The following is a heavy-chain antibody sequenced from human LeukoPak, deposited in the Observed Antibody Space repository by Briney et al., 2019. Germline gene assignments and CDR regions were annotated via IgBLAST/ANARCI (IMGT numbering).Heavy chain of an antibody. V-gene: IGHV4-59*01. CDR3: ARADISGWCVRWPGDL. Sequence: SESLSLSCTVSGVTISSYYWSWVRQPPGKGLEWIADIYYSGSTNYKPSLKSRVTISVDNSKNKVSLQISYVTAADTAVYYCARADISGWCVRWPGDLWGEGTLVSVYS. D-gene: IGHD6-19*01. CDR1: GVTISSYY. J-gene: IGHJ5*02. CDR2: IYYSGST.